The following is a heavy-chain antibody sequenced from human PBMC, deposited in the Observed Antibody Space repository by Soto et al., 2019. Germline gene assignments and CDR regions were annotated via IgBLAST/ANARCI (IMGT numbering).Heavy chain of an antibody. Sequence: QVQLQESGPGLVKPSETLSLNCTVSGDSVTSRSYYWTWVRQPPGKGLEWIGYIYYSGNINYNPSLKSRFTISVDTSTNQFSLKLTSVTAADTAIYYCARGNIAASGTKFDPWGQGILVTVSS. CDR3: ARGNIAASGTKFDP. D-gene: IGHD6-13*01. V-gene: IGHV4-61*01. CDR1: GDSVTSRSYY. J-gene: IGHJ5*02. CDR2: IYYSGNI.